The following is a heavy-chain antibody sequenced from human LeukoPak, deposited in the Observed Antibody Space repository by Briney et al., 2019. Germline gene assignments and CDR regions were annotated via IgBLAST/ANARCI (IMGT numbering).Heavy chain of an antibody. J-gene: IGHJ3*02. D-gene: IGHD3-16*01. CDR3: VRDTFSPDAFDI. CDR2: ISTSSSYI. Sequence: PGGSLRLSCAASGFTFSSYSMNWVRQAPGKGLEEVSSISTSSSYIYSADSVKGRFTISRDNAKTSLYLQMNSLRAEDTAVYYCVRDTFSPDAFDIWGQGTMVTVSS. CDR1: GFTFSSYS. V-gene: IGHV3-21*01.